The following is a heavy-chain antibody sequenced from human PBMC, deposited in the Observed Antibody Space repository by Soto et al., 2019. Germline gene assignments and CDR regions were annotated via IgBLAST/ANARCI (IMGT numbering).Heavy chain of an antibody. CDR1: GGTFSSYA. CDR2: IIPNIGTT. CDR3: ARESWYYYDSSGYHFDY. D-gene: IGHD3-22*01. J-gene: IGHJ4*02. V-gene: IGHV1-18*01. Sequence: ASVKVSCKASGGTFSSYAISWVRQAPGQGLEWMGGIIPNIGTTNYAQKLQGRVTMTTDTSTSTAYMELRSLRSDDTAVYYCARESWYYYDSSGYHFDYWGQGTLVTVSS.